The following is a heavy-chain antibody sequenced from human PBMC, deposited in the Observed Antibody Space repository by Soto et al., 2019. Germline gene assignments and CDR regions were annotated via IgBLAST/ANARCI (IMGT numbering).Heavy chain of an antibody. D-gene: IGHD2-2*01. V-gene: IGHV3-33*01. CDR1: GFTFSDYG. Sequence: QVQLVESGGGVVQPEKSLRLSCAASGFTFSDYGMHWVRQAPGRGLEWVAVIWYDGSSKHYVDSVKGRFTISRDASKNTLYLQMNSLRAEDTAVYYCARERISVAPGGDYHYYMDVWGKGTTVSVSS. J-gene: IGHJ6*03. CDR3: ARERISVAPGGDYHYYMDV. CDR2: IWYDGSSK.